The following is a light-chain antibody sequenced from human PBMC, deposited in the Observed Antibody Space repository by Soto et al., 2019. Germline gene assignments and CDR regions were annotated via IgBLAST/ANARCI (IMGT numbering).Light chain of an antibody. Sequence: EIVMTQSPATLSVSPGERATLSCRASQSVSSNLAWYQQKPGQAPRLLIYGASTRATGIPARFSGSGSGTEFTLTISSLQSEDFAVYYCQQYNNWPPPVRTFGQETKVDIK. CDR2: GAS. V-gene: IGKV3-15*01. CDR3: QQYNNWPPPVRT. J-gene: IGKJ1*01. CDR1: QSVSSN.